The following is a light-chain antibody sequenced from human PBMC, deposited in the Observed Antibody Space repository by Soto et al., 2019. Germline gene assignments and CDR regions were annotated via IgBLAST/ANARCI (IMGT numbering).Light chain of an antibody. CDR1: SSNIGAGYD. CDR3: QSYDNSLSGWV. V-gene: IGLV1-40*01. J-gene: IGLJ3*02. CDR2: GNS. Sequence: QPVLTQPPSVSGAPGQRVTISCTGSSSNIGAGYDVHWYQHLPGTAPKVLIYGNSNRPSGVPDRFSGSKSGTSASLAITGLQAEDEADYYCQSYDNSLSGWVFGGGTKVTVL.